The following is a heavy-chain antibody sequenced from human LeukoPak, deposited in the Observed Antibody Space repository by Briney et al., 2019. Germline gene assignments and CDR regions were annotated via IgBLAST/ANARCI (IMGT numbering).Heavy chain of an antibody. CDR1: GYTFTGYY. J-gene: IGHJ6*02. CDR2: INPNSGGT. D-gene: IGHD6-13*01. CDR3: ARELIAAAEGYYYYGMDV. Sequence: ASVKVSCKASGYTFTGYYMHWVRQAPGQGLEWMGGINPNSGGTNYAQKFQGRVTMTRDTSISTAYLELSRLRSDDTAVYYCARELIAAAEGYYYYGMDVWGQGTTVTVSS. V-gene: IGHV1-2*02.